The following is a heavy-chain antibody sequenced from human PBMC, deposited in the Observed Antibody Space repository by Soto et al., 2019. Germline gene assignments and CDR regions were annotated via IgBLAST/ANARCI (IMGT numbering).Heavy chain of an antibody. Sequence: PSETLSLTCTVSGGSINSGGYYWSWIRQHPGKGLEWIGYIYYSGNTYYNPSLKSRVTISVDTSKNQFSLKLSSVTAADTAVYYCARWDYYDSSGYDYWGQGTLVTVSS. CDR3: ARWDYYDSSGYDY. CDR1: GGSINSGGYY. V-gene: IGHV4-31*03. D-gene: IGHD3-22*01. CDR2: IYYSGNT. J-gene: IGHJ4*02.